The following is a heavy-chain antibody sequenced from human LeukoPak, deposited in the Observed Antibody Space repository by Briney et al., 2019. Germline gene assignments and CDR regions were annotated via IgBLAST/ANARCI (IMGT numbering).Heavy chain of an antibody. CDR1: GFTVSSIH. Sequence: GGSLRLSCAASGFTVSSIHMVWVRQAPGKGLEWVAVISYDGSNKYYADSVKGRFTISRDNSKNTLYLQMNSLRAEDTAVYYCARGSTVPTYYYYYGMDVWGQGTTVTVSS. CDR3: ARGSTVPTYYYYYGMDV. V-gene: IGHV3-30*03. D-gene: IGHD1-14*01. CDR2: ISYDGSNK. J-gene: IGHJ6*02.